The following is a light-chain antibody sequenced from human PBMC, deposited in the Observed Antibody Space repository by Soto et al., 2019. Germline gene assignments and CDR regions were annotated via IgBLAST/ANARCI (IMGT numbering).Light chain of an antibody. CDR2: KAS. Sequence: DIQMTQSPSTLSASVGDRVTITCRASQSISSWLAWYQQKPGKAPKLLIYKASNLESGVPSRFSGSGSGTEFTLTISRQQPDDSATYYCQQYNNNWTFGQGTKVEIK. CDR3: QQYNNNWT. J-gene: IGKJ1*01. CDR1: QSISSW. V-gene: IGKV1-5*03.